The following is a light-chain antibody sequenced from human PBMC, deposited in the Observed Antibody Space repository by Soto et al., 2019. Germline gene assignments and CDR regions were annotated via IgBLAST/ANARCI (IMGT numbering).Light chain of an antibody. CDR2: IKD. V-gene: IGLV1-44*01. CDR1: SSNIESNT. Sequence: QSVLTQPPSASGTPGQRVTISCSGSSSNIESNTVNWHQQLPGTAPKLPIFIKDHGPSGVPDRFSGSKSGTSASLPISGLQSEDEAEYYCAAWHDSLNGRVLGTGTKVTVL. J-gene: IGLJ1*01. CDR3: AAWHDSLNGRV.